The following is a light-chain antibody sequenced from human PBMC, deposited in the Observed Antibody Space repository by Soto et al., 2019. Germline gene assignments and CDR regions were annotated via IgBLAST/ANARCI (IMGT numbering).Light chain of an antibody. CDR3: QQYNNWPRAT. CDR2: RSS. Sequence: EIVMTQSPATLSVSPGERATLSCRASQSISSNLAWYQHKLGQAPRLFIFRSSSRATGIPARFSGSGSGTEFNMTLSSLQSEDFAVYYCQQYNNWPRATFGGGTKVEIK. CDR1: QSISSN. V-gene: IGKV3-15*01. J-gene: IGKJ4*01.